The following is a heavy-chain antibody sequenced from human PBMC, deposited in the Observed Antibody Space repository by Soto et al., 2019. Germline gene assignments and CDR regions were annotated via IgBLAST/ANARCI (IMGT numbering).Heavy chain of an antibody. V-gene: IGHV1-18*01. D-gene: IGHD1-26*01. Sequence: QVQLVQSGAEVKKPGASVKVSCKASGYTFLNYAISWVRQAPGQGLEWMGWITAYYGNTEYAQRVQGRVTMTTDTSTSTAYMELRSLRSDDTAVYYCARVLIVGVTTVDYWGQGTLVSVSS. CDR3: ARVLIVGVTTVDY. CDR2: ITAYYGNT. J-gene: IGHJ4*02. CDR1: GYTFLNYA.